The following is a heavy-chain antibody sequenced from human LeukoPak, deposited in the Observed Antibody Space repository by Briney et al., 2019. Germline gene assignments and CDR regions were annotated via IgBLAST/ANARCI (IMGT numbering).Heavy chain of an antibody. Sequence: GRSLRLSCAASGFTLSSYGMHWVRQAPGKGLEWVAVISSDGSYKYYADSVKGRFTISRDNSKNTLYLQMNSLIPEDTAVYYCTNPPTVTQTRFDPWGQGTLVTVSS. CDR1: GFTLSSYG. D-gene: IGHD4-17*01. CDR2: ISSDGSYK. CDR3: TNPPTVTQTRFDP. V-gene: IGHV3-30*18. J-gene: IGHJ5*02.